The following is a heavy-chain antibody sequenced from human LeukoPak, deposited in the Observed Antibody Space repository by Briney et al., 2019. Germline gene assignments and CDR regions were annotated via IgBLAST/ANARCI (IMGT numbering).Heavy chain of an antibody. CDR2: ISIGSSTI. CDR3: ARGGYDSSGYYFDY. D-gene: IGHD3-22*01. CDR1: GFSFSTYS. V-gene: IGHV3-48*01. J-gene: IGHJ4*02. Sequence: GGSLRLSCAASGFSFSTYSMNWVRQAAGKGLEWVSYISIGSSTIYYANSVRGRFTISRDNAKNSLYLQMSSLRAEDTAVYYCARGGYDSSGYYFDYWGQGTLVTVSS.